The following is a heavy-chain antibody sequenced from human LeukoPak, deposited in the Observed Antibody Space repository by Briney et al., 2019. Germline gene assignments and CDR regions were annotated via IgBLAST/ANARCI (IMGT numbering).Heavy chain of an antibody. D-gene: IGHD3-10*01. CDR2: INPSAGTT. V-gene: IGHV1-46*01. Sequence: ASVTVSCKASGYTFSTYYMHWVRQAPGQGLEWMGIINPSAGTTSCAQKFQGRLTMTRDTSTGTVYMDMTSLRSEDTAVYYCARANYFGSGSYAGAPFDIWGQGTMVTVSS. J-gene: IGHJ3*02. CDR3: ARANYFGSGSYAGAPFDI. CDR1: GYTFSTYY.